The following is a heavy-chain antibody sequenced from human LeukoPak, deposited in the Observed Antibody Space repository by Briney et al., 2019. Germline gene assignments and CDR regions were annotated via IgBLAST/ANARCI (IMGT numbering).Heavy chain of an antibody. D-gene: IGHD5-12*01. V-gene: IGHV4-59*11. CDR2: IYGSGST. Sequence: KPSETLSLTCTVSGDSLSSHYWSWIRQPPGKGLEWIGYIYGSGSTHYDPSLRSRVTISEDTSKNQFSLKLTSVTAADTAVYYCARVKDMVATEADPWGQGTLVTVSS. CDR3: ARVKDMVATEADP. J-gene: IGHJ5*02. CDR1: GDSLSSHY.